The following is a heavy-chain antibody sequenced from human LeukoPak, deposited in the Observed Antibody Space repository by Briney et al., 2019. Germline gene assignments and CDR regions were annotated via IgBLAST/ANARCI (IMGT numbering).Heavy chain of an antibody. V-gene: IGHV3-21*01. CDR1: GFTFSSYS. CDR2: VSSSSTYI. D-gene: IGHD5-24*01. J-gene: IGHJ4*02. Sequence: GGSLRLSCAASGFTFSSYSMNWVRQAPGKGLEWVSSVSSSSTYIYYADSLKGRFTISRDNAKNSLYLQMNSLRAEDTAVYYCARSMGRWLQNAFDYWGQGTLVTVSS. CDR3: ARSMGRWLQNAFDY.